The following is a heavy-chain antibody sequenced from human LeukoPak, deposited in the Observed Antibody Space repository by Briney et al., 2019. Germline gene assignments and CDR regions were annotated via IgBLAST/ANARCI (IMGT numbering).Heavy chain of an antibody. CDR1: GCIFRSYA. V-gene: IGHV1-69*04. Sequence: SVHVSCQASGCIFRSYAISWLRQAPGQGLEWMGRIIPILGIANYAQKFQGRVTITADKSTSTAYMDLSSLRSEDRAVYYCGRDLPPYYFDYWGQGTLVTVSS. CDR2: IIPILGIA. J-gene: IGHJ4*02. CDR3: GRDLPPYYFDY.